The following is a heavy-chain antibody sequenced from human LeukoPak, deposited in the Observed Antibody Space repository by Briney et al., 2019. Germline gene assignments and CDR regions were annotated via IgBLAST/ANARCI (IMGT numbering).Heavy chain of an antibody. CDR1: GFTFSFAA. V-gene: IGHV3-23*01. J-gene: IGHJ4*02. Sequence: GGSLRLSCAASGFTFSFAAMTWVRQRPGKGLEWVSLISASGRNAYYADSVKGRFTISRDDSKNTVYLHMNSLRAEDTALYYCAKAMQAANWGQGTLVTVSS. D-gene: IGHD2-2*01. CDR3: AKAMQAAN. CDR2: ISASGRNA.